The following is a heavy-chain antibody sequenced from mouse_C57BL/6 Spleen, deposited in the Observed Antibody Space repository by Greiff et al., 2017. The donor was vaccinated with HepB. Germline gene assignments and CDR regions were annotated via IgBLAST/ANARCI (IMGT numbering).Heavy chain of an antibody. CDR2: IDPEDGET. J-gene: IGHJ2*01. CDR1: GFNIKDYY. CDR3: AREDYGSSYSFDY. V-gene: IGHV14-2*01. Sequence: EVKVVESGAELVKPGASVKLSCTASGFNIKDYYMHWVKQRTEQGLEWIGRIDPEDGETKYAPKFQGQATITADTSSNTAYLQLSSLTSEDTAVYYCAREDYGSSYSFDYWGQGTTLTVSS. D-gene: IGHD1-1*01.